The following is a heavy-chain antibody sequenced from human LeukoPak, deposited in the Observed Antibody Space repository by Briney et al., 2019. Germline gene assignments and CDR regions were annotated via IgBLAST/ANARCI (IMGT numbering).Heavy chain of an antibody. CDR2: IKPDGSWK. J-gene: IGHJ4*02. V-gene: IGHV3-7*05. Sequence: GGSLRLSCAASGFTFSIYWMTWVRQAPGKGLEWVANIKPDGSWKSYVDSVKGRFIISRDNAKKSLYMEMNSLRAEDTAVYYCAKTRGRIAMVRGVPDYWGQGTLVTVSS. CDR1: GFTFSIYW. D-gene: IGHD3-10*01. CDR3: AKTRGRIAMVRGVPDY.